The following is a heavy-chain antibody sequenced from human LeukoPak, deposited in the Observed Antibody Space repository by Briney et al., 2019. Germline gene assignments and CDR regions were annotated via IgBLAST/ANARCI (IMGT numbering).Heavy chain of an antibody. J-gene: IGHJ6*03. V-gene: IGHV1-46*01. CDR3: ARDPVSSSSDYYYYYMDV. Sequence: ASVKVSCKASGYTFTSYYMHWVRQAPGQGLEWMGIINPSGGSTSYAQKFQGRVTMTRDMSTSTVYMELSSLRSEDTAVYYCARDPVSSSSDYYYYYMDVWGKGTTVTVSS. CDR2: INPSGGST. CDR1: GYTFTSYY. D-gene: IGHD6-6*01.